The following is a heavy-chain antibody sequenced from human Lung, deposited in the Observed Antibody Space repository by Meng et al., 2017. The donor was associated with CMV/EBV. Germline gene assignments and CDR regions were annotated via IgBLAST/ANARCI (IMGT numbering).Heavy chain of an antibody. V-gene: IGHV3-30*02. CDR3: AKDRIAVVPKGGLIRPRVDYYYGMDV. CDR2: IRYDGSNK. J-gene: IGHJ6*02. Sequence: SCAASGFAFSSYGMHWVRQAPGKGLEWVVFIRYDGSNKYYADSVKGRFTISRDNSKNTVYVQMNSLRAEDTAVYYCAKDRIAVVPKGGLIRPRVDYYYGMDVXGQGXTVTVSS. D-gene: IGHD6-19*01. CDR1: GFAFSSYG.